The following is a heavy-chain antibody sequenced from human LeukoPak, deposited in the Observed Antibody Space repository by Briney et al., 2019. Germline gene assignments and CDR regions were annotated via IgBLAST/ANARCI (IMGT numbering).Heavy chain of an antibody. Sequence: GASVRVSCKASGYTFTNYDINWVRQASGQGLEWMGWMNPNSGNTGSAQKFQGRVTMTSNTSISTAYMELSSLRSEDTAVYYCARGLRREQQLLRAFDYWGQGTPATVSS. J-gene: IGHJ4*02. D-gene: IGHD6-13*01. CDR2: MNPNSGNT. CDR3: ARGLRREQQLLRAFDY. V-gene: IGHV1-8*01. CDR1: GYTFTNYD.